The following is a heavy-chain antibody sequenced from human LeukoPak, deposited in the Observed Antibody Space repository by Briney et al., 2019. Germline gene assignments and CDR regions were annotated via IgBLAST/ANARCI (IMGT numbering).Heavy chain of an antibody. CDR3: ARQAADFYYYGSGSYLDY. CDR1: GGSISSSGYY. CDR2: IYYTGST. Sequence: SETLSLTCTVSGGSISSSGYYWVWIRQPPGKGLEWIGSIYYTGSTYYNSSLKSRVTISVDTSKNQFSLKLSSVTAADTAVYYCARQAADFYYYGSGSYLDYWGQGTLVTVSS. J-gene: IGHJ4*02. V-gene: IGHV4-39*01. D-gene: IGHD3-10*01.